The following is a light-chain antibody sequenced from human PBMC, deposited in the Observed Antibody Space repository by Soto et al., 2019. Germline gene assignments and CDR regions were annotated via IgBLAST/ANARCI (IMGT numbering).Light chain of an antibody. V-gene: IGLV2-14*01. CDR1: SSGVGNYDF. J-gene: IGLJ1*01. Sequence: QSALTQPASVSASPGQSITRACTGSSSGVGNYDFVSWYQQHPGKAPKLIIYEVTNRPSGVSSRFSGSKSGNTASLTISGLRSEDEAAYYCSSYTTSTTLFYVFGTGTKVTVL. CDR3: SSYTTSTTLFYV. CDR2: EVT.